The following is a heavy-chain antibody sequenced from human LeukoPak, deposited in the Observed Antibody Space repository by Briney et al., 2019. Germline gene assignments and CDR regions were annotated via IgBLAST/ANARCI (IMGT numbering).Heavy chain of an antibody. V-gene: IGHV4-38-2*01. CDR1: VDSIRSDYY. D-gene: IGHD3-10*01. J-gene: IGHJ4*02. CDR2: IYHNGMT. CDR3: MRGGPYYRTGFDY. Sequence: PSETLSLTSGLPVDSIRSDYYWAWFRRPPGKGLEWVGSIYHNGMTYYNPSLKRRVIMSVDTSNNHFSLKLTPVTAADTAVYYCMRGGPYYRTGFDYWGQGTPVTVSS.